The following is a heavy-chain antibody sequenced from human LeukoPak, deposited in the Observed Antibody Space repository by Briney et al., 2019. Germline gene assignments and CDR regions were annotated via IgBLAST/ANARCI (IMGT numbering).Heavy chain of an antibody. D-gene: IGHD2-15*01. CDR3: ARGKGIDRWFDP. CDR1: GGTFSSYA. Sequence: SVKVSCKASGGTFSSYAISWVRQAPGQGLEWMGGIIPIFGTANYAQKFQGRVTITTDESTSTTYMELSSLRSEDTAVYYCARGKGIDRWFDPWGREPWSPFPQ. J-gene: IGHJ5*02. V-gene: IGHV1-69*05. CDR2: IIPIFGTA.